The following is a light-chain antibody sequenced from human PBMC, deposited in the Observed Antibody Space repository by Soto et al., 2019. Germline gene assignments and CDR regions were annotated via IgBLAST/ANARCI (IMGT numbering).Light chain of an antibody. CDR1: QSVFSS. CDR3: QQRSNWPLT. Sequence: EIVLTQSPATLSLSPGERATLSCRASQSVFSSLAWYQQKPGQAPRLLISDASNRATGVPARFSGSGSGTDFTLTISSLEPEDFAVYYCQQRSNWPLTFGGGTKVDI. J-gene: IGKJ4*01. CDR2: DAS. V-gene: IGKV3-11*01.